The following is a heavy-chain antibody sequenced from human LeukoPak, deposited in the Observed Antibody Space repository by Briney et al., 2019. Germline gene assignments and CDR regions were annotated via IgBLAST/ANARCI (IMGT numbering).Heavy chain of an antibody. J-gene: IGHJ4*02. D-gene: IGHD1-14*01. CDR2: IRFDGGSQ. V-gene: IGHV3-30*02. Sequence: GGSLRVSCVASGFIFRGYGMHWVRQAPGKGLEWVAYIRFDGGSQYYADAVKGRFTISRDNAKDTLYLQMNSLRVEDTAVYYCAREVWGPEYWGQGTLVTVSS. CDR3: AREVWGPEY. CDR1: GFIFRGYG.